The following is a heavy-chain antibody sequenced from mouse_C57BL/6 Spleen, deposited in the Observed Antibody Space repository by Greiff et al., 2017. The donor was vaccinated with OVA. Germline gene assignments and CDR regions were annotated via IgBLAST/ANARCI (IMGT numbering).Heavy chain of an antibody. CDR1: GYTFTDYN. CDR2: INPNNGGT. V-gene: IGHV1-22*01. CDR3: ARYYYGSSYDWFAY. J-gene: IGHJ3*01. Sequence: VQLQQSGPELVKPGASVKMSCKASGYTFTDYNMHWVKQSHGKSLEWIGYINPNNGGTSYNQKFKGKATLTVNKSSSTAYMELRSLTSEDSAVYYCARYYYGSSYDWFAYWGQGTLVTVSA. D-gene: IGHD1-1*01.